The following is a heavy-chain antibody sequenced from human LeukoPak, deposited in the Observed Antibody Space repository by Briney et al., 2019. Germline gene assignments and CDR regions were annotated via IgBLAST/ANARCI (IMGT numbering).Heavy chain of an antibody. V-gene: IGHV1-18*01. CDR1: GYTFTSYG. D-gene: IGHD3-3*01. CDR2: ISAYNGNT. J-gene: IGHJ6*02. Sequence: ASVKVSCKASGYTFTSYGISWVRQAPGQGLEWMGWISAYNGNTNYAQKLQGRVTMTTDTSTSTAYMELRSLRSDDTAVYYCARDTGEVLRFYYYYGMDVWGQGTTVTVFS. CDR3: ARDTGEVLRFYYYYGMDV.